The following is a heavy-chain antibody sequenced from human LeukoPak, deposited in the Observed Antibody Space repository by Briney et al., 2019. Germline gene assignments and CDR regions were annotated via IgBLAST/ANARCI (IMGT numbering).Heavy chain of an antibody. CDR2: IKSKTHGGTT. V-gene: IGHV3-15*01. CDR1: GFSFSSYA. CDR3: AKDYWRESYSAFDI. J-gene: IGHJ3*02. Sequence: PGGSLRLSCAASGFSFSSYAMTWVRQAPGKGLEWVGRIKSKTHGGTTDYAAPVKGRFTISRDDSKNTLYLQMNSLRAEDTAVYYCAKDYWRESYSAFDIWGQGTMVTVSS. D-gene: IGHD1-26*01.